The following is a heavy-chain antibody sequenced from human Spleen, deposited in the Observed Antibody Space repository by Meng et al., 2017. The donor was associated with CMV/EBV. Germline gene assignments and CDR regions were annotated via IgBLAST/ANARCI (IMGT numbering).Heavy chain of an antibody. Sequence: SETLSLTCAVYGGSFSGYYWSWIRQPPGKGLEWIGEINHSGSTNYNPSLKSRVTISVDTSKNQFSLKLSSVTAADTAVYYCARYIVGQSFDIWGQGTVVTVSS. V-gene: IGHV4-34*01. CDR3: ARYIVGQSFDI. J-gene: IGHJ3*02. CDR2: INHSGST. CDR1: GGSFSGYY. D-gene: IGHD1-26*01.